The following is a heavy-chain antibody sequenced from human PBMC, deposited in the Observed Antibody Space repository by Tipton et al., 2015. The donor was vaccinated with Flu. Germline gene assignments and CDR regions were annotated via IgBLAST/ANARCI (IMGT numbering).Heavy chain of an antibody. J-gene: IGHJ4*02. CDR2: MYVGGST. V-gene: IGHV4-4*07. CDR3: ARGSGSGTDVTFYF. CDR1: GGSMSSFY. D-gene: IGHD3-10*01. Sequence: TLSLTCTVSGGSMSSFYWTWIRQPAGKGLEWIGRMYVGGSTKYNPSLKSRVTMSVDTSKNQFSLKLSSVTAADTAVYYCARGSGSGTDVTFYFWGQGTLVTVSS.